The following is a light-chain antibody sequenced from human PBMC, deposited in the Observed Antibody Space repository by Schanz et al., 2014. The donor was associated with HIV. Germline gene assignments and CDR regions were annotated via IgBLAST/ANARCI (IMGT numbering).Light chain of an antibody. J-gene: IGKJ1*01. CDR1: QSISNN. Sequence: ELVMTQFPATLSVSPGERVTLFCRASQSISNNLGWYQQKSGQAPRLLIYGASTRATGFPARFSGSSYGTEFSLTINSLQSEDSAVYYCQQYDNWPWTFGQGTKVEIK. CDR2: GAS. CDR3: QQYDNWPWT. V-gene: IGKV3-15*01.